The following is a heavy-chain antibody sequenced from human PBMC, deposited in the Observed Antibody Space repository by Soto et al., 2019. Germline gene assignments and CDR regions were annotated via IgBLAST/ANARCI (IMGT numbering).Heavy chain of an antibody. D-gene: IGHD3-22*01. Sequence: PGKSLKISCKVSGYSFAGYWITWVRQKPGKGLEWMGRIDPSDSQTYYSPSFRGHVTISVTKSITTVFLQWSSLRASDTAMYYCARQIYDSDTGPNFQYYFDSWGQGTPVTVSS. CDR3: ARQIYDSDTGPNFQYYFDS. V-gene: IGHV5-10-1*01. CDR2: IDPSDSQT. CDR1: GYSFAGYW. J-gene: IGHJ4*02.